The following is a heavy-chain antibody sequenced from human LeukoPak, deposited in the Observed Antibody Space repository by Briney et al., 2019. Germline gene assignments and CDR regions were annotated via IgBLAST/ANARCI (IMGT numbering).Heavy chain of an antibody. V-gene: IGHV3-74*01. CDR2: INSDGSST. D-gene: IGHD6-6*01. J-gene: IGHJ4*02. Sequence: GGSLRLSCAASGFTFSSYWMHWVRQAPGKGLVWVSRINSDGSSTSYADSVKGRFTISRDNSKNTLYLQMNSLRAEDTAVYYCAEEAARQYYFDYWGQGTLVTVSS. CDR3: AEEAARQYYFDY. CDR1: GFTFSSYW.